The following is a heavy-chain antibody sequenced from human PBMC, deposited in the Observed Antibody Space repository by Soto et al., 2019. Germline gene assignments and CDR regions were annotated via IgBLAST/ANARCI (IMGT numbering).Heavy chain of an antibody. J-gene: IGHJ4*02. Sequence: QITLKESGPTLVKPTQTLTLTCTFSGFSLSTSGVGVGWLRQPPGKALEWLALIYWDDDKRYSPSLKSRLTITKDTSKNQVVLTMTNMDPVDTATYYCAHIIMITFGGVIVQYYFDYWGQGTLVTVSS. CDR1: GFSLSTSGVG. V-gene: IGHV2-5*02. CDR3: AHIIMITFGGVIVQYYFDY. D-gene: IGHD3-16*02. CDR2: IYWDDDK.